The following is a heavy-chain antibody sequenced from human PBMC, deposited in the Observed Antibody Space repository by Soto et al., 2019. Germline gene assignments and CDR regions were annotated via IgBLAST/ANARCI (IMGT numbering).Heavy chain of an antibody. J-gene: IGHJ4*02. V-gene: IGHV1-69*01. CDR2: IIPIFDAT. CDR3: APDLTSATGS. Sequence: QVQMVQSGAEVKKPGSSARVSCKVSGGTFSRHSISWVRQAPGQGLEWMGGIIPIFDATQYAQKFQGRLTITADESTTTFHMDLSGLRPEDTAIYYCAPDLTSATGSWGQGIRVSAS. CDR1: GGTFSRHS.